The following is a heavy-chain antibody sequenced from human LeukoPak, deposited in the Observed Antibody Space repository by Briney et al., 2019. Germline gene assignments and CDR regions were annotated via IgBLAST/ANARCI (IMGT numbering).Heavy chain of an antibody. CDR2: IYSDGTT. CDR3: ARGDGYNSFDY. D-gene: IGHD5-24*01. J-gene: IGHJ4*02. Sequence: GGSLRLSCAASGFTVSSNYMSWVRQAPGGGLEWVSVIYSDGTTHYADSVKGGFTISRDNSKNTLYLQMNSLRVEDTAVYYCARGDGYNSFDYWGQGTLVTVSS. V-gene: IGHV3-66*01. CDR1: GFTVSSNY.